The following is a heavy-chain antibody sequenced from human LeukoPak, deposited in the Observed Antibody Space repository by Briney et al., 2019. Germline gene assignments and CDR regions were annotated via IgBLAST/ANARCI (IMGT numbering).Heavy chain of an antibody. CDR3: AKGTGYSSGWYYFDY. D-gene: IGHD6-19*01. CDR1: GFTFSTYN. V-gene: IGHV3-23*01. J-gene: IGHJ4*02. CDR2: ISGSGGST. Sequence: PGGSLRLSCAASGFTFSTYNMNWVRQAPGKGLEWVSAISGSGGSTYYADSVKGRFTISRDNSKNTLYLQMNSLRAEDTAVYYCAKGTGYSSGWYYFDYWGQGTLVTVSS.